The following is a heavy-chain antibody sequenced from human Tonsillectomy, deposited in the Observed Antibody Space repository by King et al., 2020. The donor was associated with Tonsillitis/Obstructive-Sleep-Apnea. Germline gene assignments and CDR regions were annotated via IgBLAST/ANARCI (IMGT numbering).Heavy chain of an antibody. CDR2: IIPMLGIP. J-gene: IGHJ6*02. V-gene: IGHV1-69*10. D-gene: IGHD2-21*01. CDR3: AREVFGDYSRYGLDV. CDR1: GGTFSRYA. Sequence: QLVQSGAEVKKPGSSVKVSCKPSGGTFSRYAISWVRQAPGQGLEWMGAIIPMLGIPQYAQNLQGRVTITADKSTSTAYMELSSLRSEDTAVYFCAREVFGDYSRYGLDVWGQGTTVTVSS.